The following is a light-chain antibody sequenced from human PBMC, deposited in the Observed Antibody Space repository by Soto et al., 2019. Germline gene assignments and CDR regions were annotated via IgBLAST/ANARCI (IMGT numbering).Light chain of an antibody. CDR1: SGYSNYK. V-gene: IGLV9-49*01. Sequence: QPVLTQPPSASASLGASVTLTCTLSSGYSNYKVDWYQQRPGKGPRFVMRVGTGGIVGSKGDGIPDRFSVLGSGLNRYLTIKNIQEEDESDYHCGADHGSGSNFPHRVVFGGGTKLTVL. J-gene: IGLJ2*01. CDR2: VGTGGIVG. CDR3: GADHGSGSNFPHRVV.